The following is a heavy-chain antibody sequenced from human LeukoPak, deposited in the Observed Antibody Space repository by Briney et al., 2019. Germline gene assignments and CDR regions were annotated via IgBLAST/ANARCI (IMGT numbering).Heavy chain of an antibody. Sequence: GGSLRLSCAASGFTFSTYWMSWVRQAPGKGLELVANIKQDGSEKYYVDSVKGRFTISRDNAKNSLYLQVNSLRAEETAVYYCARNQRRLDYWGQGTLVTVSS. CDR2: IKQDGSEK. D-gene: IGHD1-14*01. J-gene: IGHJ4*02. V-gene: IGHV3-7*01. CDR3: ARNQRRLDY. CDR1: GFTFSTYW.